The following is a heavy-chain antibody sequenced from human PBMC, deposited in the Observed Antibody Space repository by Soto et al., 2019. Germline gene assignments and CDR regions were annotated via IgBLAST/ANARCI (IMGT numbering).Heavy chain of an antibody. D-gene: IGHD3-10*01. CDR1: GYPLATYG. CDR2: IVGDSGAS. Sequence: QVQVMQSGAQLTQPGASIKVSCETSGYPLATYGLSWVRQAPGQGLEWMGWIVGDSGASVYAQKFQGRVTMYRDRSTGTGYMELRRLTSDDSALYYCATVAGYGSGSRRFAFWGQGTLVSVSS. V-gene: IGHV1-18*01. CDR3: ATVAGYGSGSRRFAF. J-gene: IGHJ4*02.